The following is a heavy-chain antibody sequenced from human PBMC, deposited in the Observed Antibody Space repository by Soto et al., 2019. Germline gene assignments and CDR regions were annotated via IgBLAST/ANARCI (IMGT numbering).Heavy chain of an antibody. CDR3: ARAYDFWSGSRGPYYYGMDV. CDR1: GGTFSSYA. V-gene: IGHV1-69*06. J-gene: IGHJ6*02. CDR2: IIPIFGTA. Sequence: ASVKVSCKASGGTFSSYAISWVRQAPGQGLEWMGGIIPIFGTANYAQKFQGRVTITADKSTSTAYMELSSLRSEDTAVYYCARAYDFWSGSRGPYYYGMDVWGQRTTVTVSS. D-gene: IGHD3-3*01.